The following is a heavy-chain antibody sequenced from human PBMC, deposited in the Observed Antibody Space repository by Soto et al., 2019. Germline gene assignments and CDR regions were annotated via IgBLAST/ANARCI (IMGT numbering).Heavy chain of an antibody. CDR1: GYTFTGYY. D-gene: IGHD6-19*01. Sequence: GASVKVSCKASGYTFTGYYMHWVRQAPGQGLEWMGIINPSGGSTSYAQKFQGRVTMTRNTSTSTVYMELSSLRSEDTAVYYCARCHSSGCYINYYYYGMDVWGQGTTVTVSS. CDR3: ARCHSSGCYINYYYYGMDV. V-gene: IGHV1-46*01. CDR2: INPSGGST. J-gene: IGHJ6*02.